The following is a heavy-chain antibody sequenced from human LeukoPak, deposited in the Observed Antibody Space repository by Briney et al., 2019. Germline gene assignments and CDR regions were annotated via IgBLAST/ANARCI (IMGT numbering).Heavy chain of an antibody. CDR2: FYDGGTN. Sequence: TSETLSLTCTVSGGSFSTRNYYWGWIRQPPGKGLEWIGSFYDGGTNYYNPSLKSRVTLSLDTSKNQFSLKLTSVTAADTAVYYCARGRITMIRGIIISSYFDYWGQGALVTVSS. D-gene: IGHD3-10*01. J-gene: IGHJ4*02. CDR1: GGSFSTRNYY. CDR3: ARGRITMIRGIIISSYFDY. V-gene: IGHV4-39*07.